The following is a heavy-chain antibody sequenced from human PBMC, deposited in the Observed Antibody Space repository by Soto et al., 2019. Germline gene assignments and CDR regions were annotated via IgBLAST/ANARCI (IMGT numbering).Heavy chain of an antibody. Sequence: QVQLVQSGAEVRKPGASVRVSCKATGYSFTRHDINWLRQAAGQGLEWMGGMNPNSGNAGNAQKFQGRVTITSNNAITPAHIEVTSLQTEDTAVYFYARGEYDDYSHWFDHWGQGTLVTVSS. V-gene: IGHV1-8*01. CDR2: MNPNSGNA. CDR3: ARGEYDDYSHWFDH. J-gene: IGHJ5*02. CDR1: GYSFTRHD. D-gene: IGHD4-17*01.